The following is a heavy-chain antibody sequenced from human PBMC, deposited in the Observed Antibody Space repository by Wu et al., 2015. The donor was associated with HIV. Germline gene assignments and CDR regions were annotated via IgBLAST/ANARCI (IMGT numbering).Heavy chain of an antibody. CDR2: IHDNGRT. J-gene: IGHJ5*02. D-gene: IGHD3-10*01. V-gene: IGHV1-18*01. Sequence: QLVQSGAELKKPGASVRVSCQTSGDTFDTFGITWVRQAPGQGLEWMGWIHDNGRTNYAQKVRGRVNHDHRQHLNEHRPHGGLDESLTNLIDTAPIYYCAKNLLRXAYDSGSQSSKKIVFDPWGQGTLVTV. CDR1: GDTFDTFG. CDR3: AKNLLRXAYDSGSQSSKKIVFDP.